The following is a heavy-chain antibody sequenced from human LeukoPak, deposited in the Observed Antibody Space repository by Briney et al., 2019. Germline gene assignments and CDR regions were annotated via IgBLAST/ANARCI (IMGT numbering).Heavy chain of an antibody. Sequence: PSETLSLTCTVSGDSISSGDYYWSWIRQGAGKGLEWLGRIYGSGSTNYNPSLKSRLSMSVDTSKNQFSLKLSSVTAADTAIYYCARDSSYGSGSYEYFDFWGQGILVTVSS. V-gene: IGHV4-61*02. CDR2: IYGSGST. D-gene: IGHD3-10*01. CDR1: GDSISSGDYY. J-gene: IGHJ4*02. CDR3: ARDSSYGSGSYEYFDF.